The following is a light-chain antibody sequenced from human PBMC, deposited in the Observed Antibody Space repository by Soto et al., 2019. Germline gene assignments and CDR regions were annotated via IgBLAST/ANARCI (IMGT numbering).Light chain of an antibody. J-gene: IGKJ1*01. Sequence: LSCRASQYITIYLAWYQQKPGQAPRLLIYDASNRATGIPDRFSGSGSGTDFSLTGSGLPAEPLSVYNWQHDEEPVEFGRGTKVDIK. CDR1: QYITIY. V-gene: IGKV3-11*01. CDR3: QHDEEPVE. CDR2: DAS.